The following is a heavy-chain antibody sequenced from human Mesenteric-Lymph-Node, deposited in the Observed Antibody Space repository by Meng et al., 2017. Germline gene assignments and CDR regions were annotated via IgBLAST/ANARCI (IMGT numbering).Heavy chain of an antibody. J-gene: IGHJ5*02. CDR3: ARASYGSGSPLGESWFDP. CDR1: GGSISSGGYY. Sequence: QVQLQESGPGLVKPPQTLSLTCTVSGGSISSGGYYWSWIRQHPGKGLEWIGYIHSSGSTYYNPSLRSRLTISVDTSKNQFSLKLSSVTAADTAVYYCARASYGSGSPLGESWFDPWGQGTLVTVSS. D-gene: IGHD3-10*01. V-gene: IGHV4-31*03. CDR2: IHSSGST.